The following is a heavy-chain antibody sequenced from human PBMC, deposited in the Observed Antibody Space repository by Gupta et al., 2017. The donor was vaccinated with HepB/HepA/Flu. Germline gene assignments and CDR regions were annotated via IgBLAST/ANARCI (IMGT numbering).Heavy chain of an antibody. V-gene: IGHV3-9*01. J-gene: IGHJ4*02. CDR2: MSWNSGSV. CDR3: AKGITAAAPGRCGSYPATDY. Sequence: VQLVESVGGVVQLGLSLRLSGAASGFTLDCYAMPWLRQAPGKGLEWVAGMSWNSGSVGEEDSVEGRLSISRDNGKNAQYLQMNSLRGEDTDLYYGAKGITAAAPGRCGSYPATDYWGQGTLVTVSS. CDR1: GFTLDCYA. D-gene: IGHD1-26*01.